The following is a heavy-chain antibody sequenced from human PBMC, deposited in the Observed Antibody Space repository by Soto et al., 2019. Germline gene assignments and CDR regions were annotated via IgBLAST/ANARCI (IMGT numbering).Heavy chain of an antibody. Sequence: QVQLQESGPGLVKPSETLSLTCTVSGASISGHFWSWIRQPPGKGLEWIAYIYNSGSSYNPSLKSRVTISVVTPKNQLSLKLSSVIAADSAVYYCAINADVWGQGTTVTVS. CDR2: IYNSGS. CDR3: AINADV. CDR1: GASISGHF. J-gene: IGHJ6*02. V-gene: IGHV4-59*08.